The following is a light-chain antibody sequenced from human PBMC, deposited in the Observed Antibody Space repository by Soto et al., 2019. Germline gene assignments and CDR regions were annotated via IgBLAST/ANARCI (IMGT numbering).Light chain of an antibody. CDR3: QQYNNWPPYT. CDR2: GAS. V-gene: IGKV3-15*01. Sequence: EVVMTQSPATLSVSPGERATLSCRASESVNSELAWYQQRPGQAPRLLIYGASTRATGISARFSGSGAGTEFTITISSLQSEDFAVYYCQQYNNWPPYTFGQGTKLEIK. J-gene: IGKJ2*01. CDR1: ESVNSE.